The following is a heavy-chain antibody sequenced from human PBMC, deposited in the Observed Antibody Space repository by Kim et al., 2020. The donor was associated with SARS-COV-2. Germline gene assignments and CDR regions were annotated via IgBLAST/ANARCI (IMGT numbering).Heavy chain of an antibody. J-gene: IGHJ4*02. Sequence: SETLSLTCSVSGGSIRSGGKFWTWIRQHPAKGLEWIGYISYSGNPHYSPSLRSRISISLQTSENQFSLELTSVTAADTAVYYCARGQPLDYWGQGILVTVP. CDR1: GGSIRSGGKF. D-gene: IGHD2-2*01. CDR2: ISYSGNP. V-gene: IGHV4-31*03. CDR3: ARGQPLDY.